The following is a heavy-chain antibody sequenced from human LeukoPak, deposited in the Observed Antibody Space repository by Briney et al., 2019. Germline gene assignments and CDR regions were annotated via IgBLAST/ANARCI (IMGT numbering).Heavy chain of an antibody. CDR2: MRTGGTYI. V-gene: IGHV3-21*01. CDR3: AREQCGGNTCYQFDY. Sequence: GGSLRLSCAASGFTFSDYRMNWVRQAPGKGLEWVSYMRTGGTYIYYADSVKGRVTITSDHAKNSLYLQMHSLRAEDTALYYCAREQCGGNTCYQFDYWGQGTVVTVFS. D-gene: IGHD2-15*01. J-gene: IGHJ4*02. CDR1: GFTFSDYR.